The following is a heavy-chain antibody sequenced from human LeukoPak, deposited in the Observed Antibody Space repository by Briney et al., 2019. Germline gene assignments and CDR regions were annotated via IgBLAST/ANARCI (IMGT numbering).Heavy chain of an antibody. CDR2: ITGDATST. V-gene: IGHV3-23*01. J-gene: IGHJ4*02. CDR3: ARVSLSHFDY. CDR1: GFTFSTYG. Sequence: QSGGSLRLSCAASGFTFSTYGMHWVRQAPGKGLEWVSGITGDATSTYYSDSVKGRFTVSRDNAKNSLYLQMNSLRAEDTAVYYCARVSLSHFDYWGQGTLVTVSS.